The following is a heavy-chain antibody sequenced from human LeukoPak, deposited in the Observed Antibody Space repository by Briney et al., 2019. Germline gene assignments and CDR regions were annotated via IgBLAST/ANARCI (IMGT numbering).Heavy chain of an antibody. J-gene: IGHJ5*02. CDR1: GGSISSSSYY. Sequence: SETLSLTCTVSGGSISSSSYYWVWIRQPPGKGLEWVGTIYCSGSTYYNPSLKSRVTISVDTSKNQFSLKLSSVTAADTAVYYCAREVDAAAAYNWFDPWGQGTLVTVSS. CDR3: AREVDAAAAYNWFDP. D-gene: IGHD2-2*01. CDR2: IYCSGST. V-gene: IGHV4-39*07.